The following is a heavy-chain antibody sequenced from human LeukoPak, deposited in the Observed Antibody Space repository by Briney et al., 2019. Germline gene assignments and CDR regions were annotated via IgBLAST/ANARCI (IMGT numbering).Heavy chain of an antibody. Sequence: ASVKVSCKASGYTFTSYYMHWVRQAPGQGLEWMGIINPSGGSTSYAQKFQGRVTMTRDMSTSTVYMELSSLRSEDTAVYYCASLLSSGWGDDAFDTWGQGTMVTVSS. CDR1: GYTFTSYY. D-gene: IGHD6-19*01. V-gene: IGHV1-46*01. CDR3: ASLLSSGWGDDAFDT. J-gene: IGHJ3*02. CDR2: INPSGGST.